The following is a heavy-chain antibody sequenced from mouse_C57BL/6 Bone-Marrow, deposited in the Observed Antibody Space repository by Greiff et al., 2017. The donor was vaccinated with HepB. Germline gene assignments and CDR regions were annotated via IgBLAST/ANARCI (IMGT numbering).Heavy chain of an antibody. D-gene: IGHD2-4*01. V-gene: IGHV1-85*01. CDR2: IYPRDGST. CDR1: GYTFTSYD. CDR3: ARSGYDYDVAY. J-gene: IGHJ3*01. Sequence: LQESGPELVKPGASVKLSCKASGYTFTSYDINWVKQRPGQGLEWIGWIYPRDGSTKYNEKFKGKATLTVDTSSSTAYMELHSLTSEDSAVYFCARSGYDYDVAYWGQGTRVTVSA.